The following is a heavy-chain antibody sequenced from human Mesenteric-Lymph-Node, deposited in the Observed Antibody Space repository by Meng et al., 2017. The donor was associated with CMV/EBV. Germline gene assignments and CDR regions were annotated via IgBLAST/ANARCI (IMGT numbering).Heavy chain of an antibody. CDR3: ARTSYSSGWYPLDY. CDR1: GFTFSTSG. V-gene: IGHV3-30*02. CDR2: IREDGSDK. D-gene: IGHD6-19*01. J-gene: IGHJ4*02. Sequence: GGSLRLSCEASGFTFSTSGMHWVRQAPGKGLEWVAFIREDGSDKYYADSVKGRFIVSRDNSKNTLYVQMNSLRAEDTAVYSCARTSYSSGWYPLDYWGQGTLVTVSS.